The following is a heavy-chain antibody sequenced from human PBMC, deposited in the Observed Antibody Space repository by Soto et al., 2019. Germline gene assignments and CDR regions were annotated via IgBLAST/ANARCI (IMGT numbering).Heavy chain of an antibody. CDR2: IIPIFGTA. D-gene: IGHD2-15*01. J-gene: IGHJ5*02. CDR3: ARVRTPNYCSGGSCYLGWFDP. CDR1: GGTFSSYA. V-gene: IGHV1-69*01. Sequence: QVQLVQSGAEVKKPGSSVKVSCKASGGTFSSYAISWVRQAPGQGLEWMGGIIPIFGTANYAQKFQGRVTITADESTSTAYMELSSMRSEDTAVYYCARVRTPNYCSGGSCYLGWFDPWGQGTLVTVSS.